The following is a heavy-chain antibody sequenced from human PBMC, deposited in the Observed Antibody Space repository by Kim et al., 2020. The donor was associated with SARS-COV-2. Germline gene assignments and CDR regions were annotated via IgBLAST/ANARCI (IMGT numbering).Heavy chain of an antibody. D-gene: IGHD3-22*01. V-gene: IGHV4-34*01. CDR3: ASNYYDSSGRGWFDP. CDR1: GGSFSGYY. Sequence: SETLSLTCAVYGGSFSGYYWSWIRQPPGKGLEWIGEINHSGSTNYNPSLKSRVTISVDTSKNQFSLKLSSVTAADTAVYYCASNYYDSSGRGWFDPWGQGTLVTVSS. CDR2: INHSGST. J-gene: IGHJ5*02.